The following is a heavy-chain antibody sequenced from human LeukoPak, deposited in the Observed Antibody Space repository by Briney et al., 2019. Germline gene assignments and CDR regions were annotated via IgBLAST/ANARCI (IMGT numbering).Heavy chain of an antibody. CDR3: ARDAYGDYLFQH. V-gene: IGHV3-30-3*01. J-gene: IGHJ1*01. D-gene: IGHD4-17*01. CDR2: ISYDGSNK. Sequence: GGSLRLSCAASGFTFSSYAMHWVRQAPGKGLEWVAVISYDGSNKYYADSVKGRFTISRDNSKNTLYLQMNSLRAEDTAVYYCARDAYGDYLFQHWGQGTLVTVSS. CDR1: GFTFSSYA.